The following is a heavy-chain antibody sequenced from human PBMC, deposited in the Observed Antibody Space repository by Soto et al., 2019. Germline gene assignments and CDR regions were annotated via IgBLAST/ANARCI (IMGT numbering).Heavy chain of an antibody. Sequence: GGSLRLSCAASGFTFSSYWMSWVRQAPGKGLEWVANIKQDGSEKYYVDSVKGRFTISRDNAKNSLYLQMNSLRAEDTAVYYCARGRFLEWLDCYYMDVWGKGTTVTVSS. J-gene: IGHJ6*03. CDR3: ARGRFLEWLDCYYMDV. D-gene: IGHD3-3*01. CDR2: IKQDGSEK. CDR1: GFTFSSYW. V-gene: IGHV3-7*01.